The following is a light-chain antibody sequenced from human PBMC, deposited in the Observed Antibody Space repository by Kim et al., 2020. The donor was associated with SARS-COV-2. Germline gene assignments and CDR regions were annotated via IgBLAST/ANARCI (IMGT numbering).Light chain of an antibody. V-gene: IGLV3-19*01. CDR1: SLRSYY. J-gene: IGLJ2*01. CDR3: NSRDNNDNVL. Sequence: SELTQDPAVSVALGQTVRITCQGDSLRSYYTTWFQQKPGQAPIVVVYGKNNRPSGIPARFSGSSSGNTASLTITGTQAGDEADYYCNSRDNNDNVLFGGGTQLTVL. CDR2: GKN.